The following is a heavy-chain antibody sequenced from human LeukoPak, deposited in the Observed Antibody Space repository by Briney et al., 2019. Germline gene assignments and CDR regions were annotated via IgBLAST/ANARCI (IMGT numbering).Heavy chain of an antibody. V-gene: IGHV1-69*08. CDR2: ITPIIDTT. D-gene: IGHD1-26*01. CDR3: ARVNLRGSQYNWFDP. J-gene: IGHJ5*02. Sequence: ASVKVSCKASGGTLNTHIFTWVRQAPGQGLEWMGRITPIIDTTKYAQKFQGRMTITADESTSTIYMELSSLRSDDTAVYYCARVNLRGSQYNWFDPRGQGTLVTVSS. CDR1: GGTLNTHI.